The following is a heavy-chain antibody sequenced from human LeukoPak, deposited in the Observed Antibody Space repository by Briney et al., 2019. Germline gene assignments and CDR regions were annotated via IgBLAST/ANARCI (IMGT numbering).Heavy chain of an antibody. CDR3: ARDRPKYYYGSGSKKDNWFDP. V-gene: IGHV1-8*02. J-gene: IGHJ5*02. D-gene: IGHD3-10*01. Sequence: ASVKVSCKASGGTFSSYAINWVRQATGQGLEWMGWMNPNSGNTGYAQKFQGRVTMTRNTSISTAYMELSSLRSEDTAVYYCARDRPKYYYGSGSKKDNWFDPWGQGTLVTVSS. CDR1: GGTFSSYA. CDR2: MNPNSGNT.